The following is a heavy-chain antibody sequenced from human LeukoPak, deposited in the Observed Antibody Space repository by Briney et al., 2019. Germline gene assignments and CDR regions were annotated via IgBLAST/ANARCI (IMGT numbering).Heavy chain of an antibody. CDR1: GFTFSSSA. J-gene: IGHJ4*02. D-gene: IGHD3-22*01. V-gene: IGHV3-30-3*01. CDR2: ISYDGSNK. CDR3: ARGLDYYDSSGL. Sequence: GGSLRLSCAASGFTFSSSAMSWVRQVPGKGLEWVAVISYDGSNKYYADSVKGRFTISRDNSKNTLYLQMNSLRAEDTAVYYCARGLDYYDSSGLWGQGTLVTVSS.